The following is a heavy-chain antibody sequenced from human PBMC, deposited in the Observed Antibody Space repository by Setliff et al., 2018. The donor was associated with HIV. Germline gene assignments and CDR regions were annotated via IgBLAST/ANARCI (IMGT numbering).Heavy chain of an antibody. V-gene: IGHV4-39*01. CDR2: VSQSGST. Sequence: SETLSLTCSVSGGSITNDNNYWGWIRQSPGKRLEWIGSVSQSGSTYYNPSLKSRITISVDRSKNLFSLKLISVTAADQGVYYCARVPVAGANWFDPWGLGTLVTVSS. CDR1: GGSITNDNNY. J-gene: IGHJ5*02. CDR3: ARVPVAGANWFDP. D-gene: IGHD2-21*01.